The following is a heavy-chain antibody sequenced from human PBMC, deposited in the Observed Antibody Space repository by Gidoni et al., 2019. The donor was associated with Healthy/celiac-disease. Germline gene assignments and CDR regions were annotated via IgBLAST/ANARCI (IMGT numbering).Heavy chain of an antibody. J-gene: IGHJ4*02. CDR1: VGTFSSYA. Sequence: QLQLVQSGAGVKKPGSSLKVSCKASVGTFSSYAISWVRQAPGQGLEWMGGIIPIFGTANYAQKFQGRVTITADESTSTAYMELSSLRSEDTAVYYCARDTVTTMAWGQGTLVTVSS. V-gene: IGHV1-69*01. D-gene: IGHD4-17*01. CDR3: ARDTVTTMA. CDR2: IIPIFGTA.